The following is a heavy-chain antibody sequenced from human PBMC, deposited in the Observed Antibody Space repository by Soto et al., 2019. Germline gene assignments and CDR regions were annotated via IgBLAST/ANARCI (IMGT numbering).Heavy chain of an antibody. CDR1: GGSISSGDYY. V-gene: IGHV4-30-4*01. CDR2: IYYSGST. J-gene: IGHJ4*02. CDR3: ARLIVATTTGYYFDY. D-gene: IGHD5-12*01. Sequence: QVQLQESGPGLVKPSQTLSLTCTVSGGSISSGDYYWSWIRQPPGKGLEWIGYIYYSGSTYYNPSLKGRVTISVDTSKNQFSLKLSSVTAADTAVYYCARLIVATTTGYYFDYWGQGTLVTVSS.